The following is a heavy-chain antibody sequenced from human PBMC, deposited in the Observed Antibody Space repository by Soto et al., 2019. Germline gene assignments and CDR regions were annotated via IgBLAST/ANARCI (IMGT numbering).Heavy chain of an antibody. J-gene: IGHJ4*02. CDR1: EFTFSNYA. D-gene: IGHD6-19*01. Sequence: PGGSLRLSCAASEFTFSNYAMSWVRQAPGKGLEWVSSISDNSDSIYYADSVKGRFTISRDNAKNSLYLEMNSLRAEDTAVFYCAKAMYNSGWTFDSWGQGTLVTVSS. CDR3: AKAMYNSGWTFDS. CDR2: ISDNSDSI. V-gene: IGHV3-21*01.